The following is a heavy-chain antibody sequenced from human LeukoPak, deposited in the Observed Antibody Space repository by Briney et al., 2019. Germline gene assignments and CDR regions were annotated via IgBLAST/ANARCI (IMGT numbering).Heavy chain of an antibody. CDR3: ARDPVPATARHFDY. CDR1: GFTFSSYA. J-gene: IGHJ4*02. CDR2: TSSDGNIK. D-gene: IGHD1-1*01. V-gene: IGHV3-30-3*01. Sequence: PGGSLRLSCAASGFTFSSYAMHWVRQAPGKGLEWVAVTSSDGNIKYYADSAKGQFTISRDNSKNTLYLQMNSLRGEDTGVYYCARDPVPATARHFDYWGQGTLVTVSS.